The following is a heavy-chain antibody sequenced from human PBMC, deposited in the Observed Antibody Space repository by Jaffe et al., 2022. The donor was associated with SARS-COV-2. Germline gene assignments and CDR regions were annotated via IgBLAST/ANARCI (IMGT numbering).Heavy chain of an antibody. CDR3: AKDKGGPGYYFDY. J-gene: IGHJ4*02. CDR1: GFTFSSYG. CDR2: ISYDGSNK. Sequence: QVQLVESGGGVVQPGRSLRLSCAASGFTFSSYGMHWVRQAPGKGLEWVAVISYDGSNKYYADSVKGRFTISRDNSKNTLYLQMNSLRAEDTAVYYCAKDKGGPGYYFDYWGQGTLVTVSS. V-gene: IGHV3-30*18.